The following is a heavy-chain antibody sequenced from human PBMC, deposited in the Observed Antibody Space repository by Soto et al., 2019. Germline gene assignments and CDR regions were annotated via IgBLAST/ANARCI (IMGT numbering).Heavy chain of an antibody. V-gene: IGHV3-53*01. CDR3: ARNYYDSGGGFDY. CDR2: IYSGGST. D-gene: IGHD3-22*01. Sequence: GGSLRLSCVSSGFTVTSNYMSWVRQAPGKGLEWVSVIYSGGSTYYADSVKGRFTISRDNSKNTLYLQMNSLRAEDTAVYYCARNYYDSGGGFDYWGQGT. J-gene: IGHJ4*02. CDR1: GFTVTSNY.